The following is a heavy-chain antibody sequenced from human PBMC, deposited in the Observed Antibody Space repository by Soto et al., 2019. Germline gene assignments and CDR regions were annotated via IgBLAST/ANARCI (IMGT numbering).Heavy chain of an antibody. CDR3: ARGRASGSYYLLDY. D-gene: IGHD3-10*01. CDR1: GNTFTSYD. V-gene: IGHV1-8*01. CDR2: INPNSGNI. J-gene: IGHJ4*02. Sequence: QVQLVQSGAEVKKPGASVKVSCKASGNTFTSYDINWVRQATGHGLEWMGWINPNSGNIGYAQKLQGRVTKTRDTAIRTAYMEVSRLRSDDTAVYYCARGRASGSYYLLDYWGQVTLVTVSS.